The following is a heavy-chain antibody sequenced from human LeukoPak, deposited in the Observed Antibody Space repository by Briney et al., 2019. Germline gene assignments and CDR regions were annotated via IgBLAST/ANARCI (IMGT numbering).Heavy chain of an antibody. Sequence: GGSLRLSCAASGFTFSSYSMNWVRQAPGKGLEWVSSISSSSSYIYYADSVKGRFTISRDNAKNSLYLQMNSLRAEDTAVYYCATVREAATPYFQHWGQGTLVTVSS. CDR3: ATVREAATPYFQH. D-gene: IGHD6-25*01. J-gene: IGHJ1*01. CDR1: GFTFSSYS. V-gene: IGHV3-21*01. CDR2: ISSSSSYI.